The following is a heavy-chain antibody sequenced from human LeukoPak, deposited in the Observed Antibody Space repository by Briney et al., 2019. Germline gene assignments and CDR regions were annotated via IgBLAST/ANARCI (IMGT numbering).Heavy chain of an antibody. V-gene: IGHV4-59*01. D-gene: IGHD6-13*01. CDR2: IYYSGST. CDR1: GGSISSYY. J-gene: IGHJ5*02. Sequence: SETLSLTCTVSGGSISSYYWSWIRQPPGKGLEWIGYIYYSGSTNYNPSLKSRVTISVDTSKNQFSLKLSSVTAADTAVYYCARAQYSSSWSSNWFAPWGQGTLVTVS. CDR3: ARAQYSSSWSSNWFAP.